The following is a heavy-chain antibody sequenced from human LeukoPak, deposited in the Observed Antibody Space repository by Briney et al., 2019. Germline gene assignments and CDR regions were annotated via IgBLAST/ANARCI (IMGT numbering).Heavy chain of an antibody. Sequence: ASVKVSCKASGYTFTSYDINWVRQAHGQGLEWMGWMNPNSGNTGYAQKFQGRVTMTRNTSISTAYMELSSLRSEDTAVYYCARGPQQLSPFDYWGQGTLVTVSS. D-gene: IGHD6-13*01. J-gene: IGHJ4*02. CDR3: ARGPQQLSPFDY. CDR2: MNPNSGNT. V-gene: IGHV1-8*01. CDR1: GYTFTSYD.